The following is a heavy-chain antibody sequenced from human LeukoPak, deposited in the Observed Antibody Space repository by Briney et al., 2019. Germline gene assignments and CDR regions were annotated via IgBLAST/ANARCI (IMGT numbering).Heavy chain of an antibody. J-gene: IGHJ4*02. V-gene: IGHV1-8*02. CDR1: GYTFTGYY. CDR2: MNPNSGNT. D-gene: IGHD3-10*01. CDR3: ARGSHYYASGSYLPDY. Sequence: ASVKVSCKASGYTFTGYYMHWVRQAPGQGLEWMGWMNPNSGNTGYAQKFQGRVTMTRNTSITTAYMELNSLTSEDTAVYYCARGSHYYASGSYLPDYWGQGTLVTVSS.